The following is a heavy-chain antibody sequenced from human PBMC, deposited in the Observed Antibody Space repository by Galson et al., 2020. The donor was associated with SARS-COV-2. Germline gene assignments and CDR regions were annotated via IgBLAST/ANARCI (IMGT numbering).Heavy chain of an antibody. J-gene: IGHJ3*01. Sequence: SETLSLTCTVSGGSISSGSYYWNWIRQPAGKGLEWIGHIYFYTSGSTNHNPSLKSRVTVSVDTSKNQFSLKLSSVTASDTAMYYCARWSGGAFDVWGQGTMVTVSS. V-gene: IGHV4-61*09. D-gene: IGHD1-26*01. CDR1: GGSISSGSYY. CDR2: IYFYTSGST. CDR3: ARWSGGAFDV.